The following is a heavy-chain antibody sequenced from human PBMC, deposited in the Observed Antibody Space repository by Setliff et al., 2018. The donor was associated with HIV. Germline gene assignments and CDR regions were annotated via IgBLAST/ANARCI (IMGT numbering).Heavy chain of an antibody. CDR3: ARDKGIREAASLDY. V-gene: IGHV1-69*10. J-gene: IGHJ4*02. D-gene: IGHD6-13*01. CDR1: GGTFSDFR. CDR2: ITPFVGIT. Sequence: SVKVSCKASGGTFSDFRITWVRQAPGQGLEWMREITPFVGITNYAQKFQGRVTISADESTATAYIELSSLTSQDTAVYYCARDKGIREAASLDYWGQGSLVTVSS.